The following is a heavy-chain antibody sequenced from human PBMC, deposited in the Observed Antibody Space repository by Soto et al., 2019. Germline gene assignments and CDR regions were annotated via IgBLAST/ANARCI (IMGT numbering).Heavy chain of an antibody. Sequence: GGSLRLCCAGSGVTFCNYWMGWIRQAPGKGLEWVANIKQEGTDKYYVDSVRGRFTISRDNAKNSLYLQMNNLRAEDTAVYFCARTSTIVATIHFDSWGQGTLVTVSS. CDR2: IKQEGTDK. CDR1: GVTFCNYW. CDR3: ARTSTIVATIHFDS. D-gene: IGHD5-12*01. V-gene: IGHV3-7*01. J-gene: IGHJ4*02.